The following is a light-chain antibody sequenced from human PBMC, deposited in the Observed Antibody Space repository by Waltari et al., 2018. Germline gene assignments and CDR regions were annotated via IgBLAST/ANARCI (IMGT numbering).Light chain of an antibody. Sequence: DIQMTQSPSSLSAPAVDSTIITSRASQSISNYLNWYQQKPGKAPKLLIYVASRLQSGVPSRFSGSGSGTDFTLTISNLQPEDFATYYCQQSSTTPFFGQGTKLESK. V-gene: IGKV1-39*01. J-gene: IGKJ2*01. CDR3: QQSSTTPF. CDR2: VAS. CDR1: QSISNY.